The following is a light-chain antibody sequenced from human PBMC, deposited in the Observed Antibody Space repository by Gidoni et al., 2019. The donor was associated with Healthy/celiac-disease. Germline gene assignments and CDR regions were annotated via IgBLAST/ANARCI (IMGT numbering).Light chain of an antibody. CDR3: QQYNSYSRT. Sequence: DIQMTQSSSTLSASVGDRVTITCRASQSISSWLAWYQQKPGKAPKLLIYKASSLESGVPSRFSGSGSGTEFTLTIISLQPDDFATYYCQQYNSYSRTFGPGTKVDIK. V-gene: IGKV1-5*03. CDR2: KAS. CDR1: QSISSW. J-gene: IGKJ3*01.